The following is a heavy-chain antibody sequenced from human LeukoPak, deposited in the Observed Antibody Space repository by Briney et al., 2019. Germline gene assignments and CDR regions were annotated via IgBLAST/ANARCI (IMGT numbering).Heavy chain of an antibody. Sequence: PGGSLRLSCAASGFTFSSYAMHWVRQAPGKGLEWVAVISYDGSNKYYADSVKGRFTISRDNSKNTLYLQMNSLRAEDTAVYYCARDFAAPPGTDDYWGQGTLVTVSS. CDR2: ISYDGSNK. CDR3: ARDFAAPPGTDDY. J-gene: IGHJ4*02. D-gene: IGHD1-26*01. V-gene: IGHV3-30*04. CDR1: GFTFSSYA.